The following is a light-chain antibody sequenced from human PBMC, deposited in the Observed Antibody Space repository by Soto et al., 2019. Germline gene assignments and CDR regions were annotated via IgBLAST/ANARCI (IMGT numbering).Light chain of an antibody. J-gene: IGKJ1*01. V-gene: IGKV1-5*01. CDR2: DTS. CDR1: QSVARW. Sequence: DIQMTQSPSTLSASVGDRATITCRASQSVARWLAWHQQKPGKAPKLLIYDTSSLANGVPSRFRGSGSGTDFTLTITSLETDDFATYYCQQYNTYSWTLGQGTKVEIK. CDR3: QQYNTYSWT.